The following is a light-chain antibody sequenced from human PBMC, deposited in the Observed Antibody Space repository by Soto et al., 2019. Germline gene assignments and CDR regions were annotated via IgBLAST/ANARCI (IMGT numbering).Light chain of an antibody. J-gene: IGLJ2*01. Sequence: QSVLTRPPSASGTPGQWVTISCSGSSSNIGSNTVNWYQQLPGTAPKLLIYSNNQRPSGVPDRFSGSKSGTSASLAISGLQSEDEADYYCAAWDDSLNGVVFGGGTKLTVL. CDR2: SNN. CDR3: AAWDDSLNGVV. CDR1: SSNIGSNT. V-gene: IGLV1-44*01.